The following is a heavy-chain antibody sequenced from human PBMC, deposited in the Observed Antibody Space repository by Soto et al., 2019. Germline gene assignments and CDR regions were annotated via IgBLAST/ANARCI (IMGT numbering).Heavy chain of an antibody. CDR3: ARGTGVTTVYYYGMDV. V-gene: IGHV1-69*06. CDR1: GGTFSSYA. CDR2: IIPIFGTA. D-gene: IGHD4-4*01. J-gene: IGHJ6*02. Sequence: QVQLVQSGAEGKKPGSSVKVSCKASGGTFSSYAISWVRQAPGQGLEWMGGIIPIFGTANYAQKFQGRVTITADKSTSTAYMELSSLRSEGTAVYYCARGTGVTTVYYYGMDVWGQGNTGTVSS.